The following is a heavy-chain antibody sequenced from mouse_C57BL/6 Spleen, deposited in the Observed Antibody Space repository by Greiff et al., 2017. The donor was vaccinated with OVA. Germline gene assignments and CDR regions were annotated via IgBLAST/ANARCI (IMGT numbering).Heavy chain of an antibody. V-gene: IGHV1-15*01. CDR3: TIYYDYGKAWFAY. Sequence: QVQLQQSGAELVRPGASVTLSCKASGYTFTDYEMHWVKQTTVHGLEWIGAIDPETGGTAYNQKFKGKAILTADKSSSTAYMELRSLTSEDSAVYYCTIYYDYGKAWFAYWGQGTLVTVSA. CDR1: GYTFTDYE. CDR2: IDPETGGT. D-gene: IGHD2-4*01. J-gene: IGHJ3*01.